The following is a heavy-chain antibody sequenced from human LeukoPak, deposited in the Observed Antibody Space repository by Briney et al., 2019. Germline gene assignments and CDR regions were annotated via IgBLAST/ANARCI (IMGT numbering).Heavy chain of an antibody. CDR3: AKVGYQLLKYYFDY. V-gene: IGHV3-23*01. D-gene: IGHD2-2*01. CDR1: GFTFSSYA. CDR2: ISGSGGST. J-gene: IGHJ4*02. Sequence: PGGSLRLSCAASGFTFSSYAMSWVRQAPGKGLKWVSAISGSGGSTYYADSVKGRFTISRDNSKNTLYLQMNSLRAEDTAVYYCAKVGYQLLKYYFDYWGQGTLVTVSS.